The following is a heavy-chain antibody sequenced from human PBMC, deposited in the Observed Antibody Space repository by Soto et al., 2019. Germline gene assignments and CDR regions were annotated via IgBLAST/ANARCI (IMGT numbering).Heavy chain of an antibody. CDR2: SNHSGST. J-gene: IGHJ4*02. CDR1: GGSFSGYY. V-gene: IGHV4-34*01. CDR3: ARGRRGYSISWYDY. Sequence: PSETLSLTCAVYGGSFSGYYCSWIRQPPGKGLAWIGESNHSGSTNSNPSLKSRVTLSLDTSKNQFSLNLSSVTAADTAVYYCARGRRGYSISWYDYGGEGTLVTVS. D-gene: IGHD6-13*01.